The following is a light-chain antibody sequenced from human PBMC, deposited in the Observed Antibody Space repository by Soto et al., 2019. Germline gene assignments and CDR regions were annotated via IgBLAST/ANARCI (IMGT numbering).Light chain of an antibody. CDR3: QQRTDRPPWT. CDR1: QSIGLA. Sequence: EIVLTQSPATLSLSPGERATVSCRASQSIGLAIAWYQHKPGQAPRLLIFDASQRATGIPARFRGSGSGTDFTLSISSLEPEDFAVYYCQQRTDRPPWTFGQGTKVDNK. V-gene: IGKV3-11*01. CDR2: DAS. J-gene: IGKJ1*01.